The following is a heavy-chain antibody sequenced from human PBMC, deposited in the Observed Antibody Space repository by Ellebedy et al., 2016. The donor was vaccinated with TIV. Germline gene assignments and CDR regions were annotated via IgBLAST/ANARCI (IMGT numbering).Heavy chain of an antibody. J-gene: IGHJ3*02. Sequence: GGSLRLSCTASGFTFTPYSMNWVRQAPGKGLEWISYISHSSITLYYADSVKGRFTISRDNAKNSLSLQMNGLGAEDTAVYFCARDMAWGNERVNDAFDIWGHGTLVTVSS. D-gene: IGHD7-27*01. CDR1: GFTFTPYS. CDR3: ARDMAWGNERVNDAFDI. V-gene: IGHV3-48*04. CDR2: ISHSSITL.